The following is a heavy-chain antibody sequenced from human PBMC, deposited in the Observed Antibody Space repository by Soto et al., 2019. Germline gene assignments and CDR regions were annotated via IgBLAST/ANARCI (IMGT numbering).Heavy chain of an antibody. D-gene: IGHD2-15*01. J-gene: IGHJ3*02. CDR2: IIPILGIA. CDR1: GGTFGSYT. V-gene: IGHV1-69*04. CDR3: ARDGCIVVVVAATPLNDAFDI. Sequence: SVKVSCKASGGTFGSYTISWVRQAPGQGLEWMGRIIPILGIANYAQKFQGRVTITADKSTSTAYMELSSLRSEDTAVYYSARDGCIVVVVAATPLNDAFDIWGQGTMVTVSS.